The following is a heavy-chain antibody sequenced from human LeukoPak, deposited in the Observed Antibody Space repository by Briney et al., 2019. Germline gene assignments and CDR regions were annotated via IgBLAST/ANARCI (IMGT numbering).Heavy chain of an antibody. CDR1: GFTFSSYW. D-gene: IGHD2-2*01. J-gene: IGHJ3*02. CDR3: ARGSPGVPAAQNAFDI. Sequence: GGSLRLSCAASGFTFSSYWMHWVRQVPGKGLVWVSHMNTDGSTTSYADSVKGRFTISRDNAKNSLYLQMNSLRAEDTAVYYCARGSPGVPAAQNAFDIWGQGTMVTVSS. V-gene: IGHV3-74*01. CDR2: MNTDGSTT.